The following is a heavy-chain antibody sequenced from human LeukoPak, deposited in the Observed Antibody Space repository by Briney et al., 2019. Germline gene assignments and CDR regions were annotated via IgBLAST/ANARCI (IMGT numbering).Heavy chain of an antibody. CDR2: ISGSGGST. J-gene: IGHJ6*02. Sequence: PGGSLRLSCAASGFTFSSYAMSWVRQAPGKGLEWVSAISGSGGSTYYADSVKGRFTISRDNSKNTLYLQMNSLRAEDTAVYYCAKDRYCSSTSCSRLDYYYYGMDVWGQGTTVTVSS. V-gene: IGHV3-23*01. CDR1: GFTFSSYA. CDR3: AKDRYCSSTSCSRLDYYYYGMDV. D-gene: IGHD2-2*01.